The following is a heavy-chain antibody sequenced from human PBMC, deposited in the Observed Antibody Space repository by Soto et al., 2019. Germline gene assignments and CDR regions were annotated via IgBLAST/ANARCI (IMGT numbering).Heavy chain of an antibody. J-gene: IGHJ4*02. CDR2: ISFDGRKT. D-gene: IGHD3-10*01. Sequence: QVQLVESGGGVVQPGRSLRLSCAASGFTFSAYAMHWVRQAPGKGLEWVAVISFDGRKTYYADSMKGRFTISRDNSKDTLYLQRNSLRAEDTAVCHGATVGSDTGNLYYFDYWGQGTLVTVSS. CDR3: ATVGSDTGNLYYFDY. V-gene: IGHV3-30*04. CDR1: GFTFSAYA.